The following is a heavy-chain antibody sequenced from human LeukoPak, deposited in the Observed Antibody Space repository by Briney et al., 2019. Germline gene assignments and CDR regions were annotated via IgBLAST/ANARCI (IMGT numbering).Heavy chain of an antibody. CDR2: IYYSGST. CDR3: ARSKYSSSWYPPHY. V-gene: IGHV4-59*08. Sequence: PSETLSLTCTVSGGSISSYYWSWIRQPPGKGLEWIGYIYYSGSTNYNPSLKSRVTISVDTSKNQFSLKLSSVTAADTAVYYCARSKYSSSWYPPHYWGQGTLVTVSS. J-gene: IGHJ4*02. D-gene: IGHD6-13*01. CDR1: GGSISSYY.